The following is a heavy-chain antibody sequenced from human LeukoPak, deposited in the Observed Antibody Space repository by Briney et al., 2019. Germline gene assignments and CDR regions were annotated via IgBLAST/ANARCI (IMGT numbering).Heavy chain of an antibody. D-gene: IGHD2-15*01. Sequence: ASVKVSCKASGYTFTGYSMHWVRQAPGQGLEWMGWINPNSGGTNYAQKFQGRVTMTRDTSISTAYMELSRLRSDDTAVYYCARDTRKDVSAFDYWGQGTLVTVSS. CDR1: GYTFTGYS. CDR3: ARDTRKDVSAFDY. V-gene: IGHV1-2*02. J-gene: IGHJ4*02. CDR2: INPNSGGT.